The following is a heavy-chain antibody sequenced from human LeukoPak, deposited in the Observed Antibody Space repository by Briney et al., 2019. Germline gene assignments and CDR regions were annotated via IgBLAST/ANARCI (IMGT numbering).Heavy chain of an antibody. V-gene: IGHV3-53*01. CDR2: IYSGGST. D-gene: IGHD3-10*01. Sequence: PGGSLRLSCAASGFTFSHYYMTWVRQAPGKGLECVSVIYSGGSTYSSDSVTGRFTISRDNSRNMVYLQMSSLRAEDTAVYYCARTRGSHPSPFDSWGQGTLVTVSS. CDR1: GFTFSHYY. CDR3: ARTRGSHPSPFDS. J-gene: IGHJ4*02.